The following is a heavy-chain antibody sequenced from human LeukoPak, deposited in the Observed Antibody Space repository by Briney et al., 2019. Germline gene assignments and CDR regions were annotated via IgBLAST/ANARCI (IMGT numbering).Heavy chain of an antibody. Sequence: PGGSLRLSCAASGLTFNSYSMHWVRQAPGKGLEWVAVISYDGSNKYYADSVKGRFTISRDNSKNTLYLQMNSLRVEDTALYYCARSSRDGYNLIDYMDVWGKGTTVTVSS. CDR3: ARSSRDGYNLIDYMDV. CDR2: ISYDGSNK. J-gene: IGHJ6*03. CDR1: GLTFNSYS. D-gene: IGHD5-24*01. V-gene: IGHV3-30*03.